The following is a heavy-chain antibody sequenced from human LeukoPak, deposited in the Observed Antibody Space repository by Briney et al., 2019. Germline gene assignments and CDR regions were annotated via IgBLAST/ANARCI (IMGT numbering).Heavy chain of an antibody. V-gene: IGHV3-23*01. J-gene: IGHJ4*02. CDR3: AKDPLWFGENF. CDR1: GFTFSSYA. Sequence: GGSLRLSCAASGFTFSSYAMSWVRQAPGKGLEWVSGISNGGGSTYYADSVKGRFTISRDNSKDTLYLQMNSLRAEDTAVYYCAKDPLWFGENFWGQGTLVTVSS. D-gene: IGHD3-10*01. CDR2: ISNGGGST.